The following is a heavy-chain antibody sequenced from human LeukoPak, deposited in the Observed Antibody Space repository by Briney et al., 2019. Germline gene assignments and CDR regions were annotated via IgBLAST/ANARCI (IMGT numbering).Heavy chain of an antibody. J-gene: IGHJ4*02. CDR1: GGSISNYY. D-gene: IGHD2-21*01. CDR3: ATQILLCHYY. CDR2: IYYSGST. Sequence: SETLSLTCTVSGGSISNYYWSWIRQPPGKELEWIGYIYYSGSTNYNPSLKSRVTISVDTSKNQFSLKLTSVTAADTAMYYCATQILLCHYYWGQGTLVTVSS. V-gene: IGHV4-59*08.